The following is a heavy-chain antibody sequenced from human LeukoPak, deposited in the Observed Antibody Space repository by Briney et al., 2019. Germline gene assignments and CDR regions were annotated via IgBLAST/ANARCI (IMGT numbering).Heavy chain of an antibody. D-gene: IGHD6-6*01. J-gene: IGHJ4*02. V-gene: IGHV1-69*13. CDR2: IIPIFGTA. CDR3: ARDGYSSSSFTPFDY. CDR1: GGTFSSYA. Sequence: SVKVSCKASGGTFSSYAISWVRQAPGQGLEWMGGIIPIFGTANYAQKFQGRVTIIADEPTSTAYLELSSLRSEDAAVFYCARDGYSSSSFTPFDYWGQGTLVTVSS.